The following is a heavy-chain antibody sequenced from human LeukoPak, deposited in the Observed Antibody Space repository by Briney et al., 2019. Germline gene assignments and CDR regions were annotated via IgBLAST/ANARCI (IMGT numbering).Heavy chain of an antibody. Sequence: GGSLRLSCAASGFTDTNNYMSWVRPAPGKGLEWVSLIYRGGSTYYADSVKGRFTISRDNSKNTLYLQMNSLRVEDTAVYYCARADNYGDYGQWGKGTTVTVSS. CDR3: ARADNYGDYGQ. CDR1: GFTDTNNY. D-gene: IGHD4-17*01. V-gene: IGHV3-53*01. J-gene: IGHJ6*04. CDR2: IYRGGST.